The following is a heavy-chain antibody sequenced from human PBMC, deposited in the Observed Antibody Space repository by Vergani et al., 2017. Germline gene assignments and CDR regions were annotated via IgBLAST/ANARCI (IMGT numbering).Heavy chain of an antibody. CDR3: ARARCIETCYMSNWLDS. CDR2: IKSDESST. Sequence: DVHLAESGGGFFQPGGSLRLPCSASVCSFNRYGMHWARHVRGKGLLWVSRIKSDESSTAYADSVKGRFTISRDNAQNTLYLQMNSLKVEDTGVYYCARARCIETCYMSNWLDSWGQGTLVTVSS. D-gene: IGHD3-9*01. J-gene: IGHJ5*01. V-gene: IGHV3-74*03. CDR1: VCSFNRYG.